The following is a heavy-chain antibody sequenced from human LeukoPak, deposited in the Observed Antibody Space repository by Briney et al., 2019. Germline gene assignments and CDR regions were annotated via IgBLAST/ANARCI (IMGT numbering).Heavy chain of an antibody. D-gene: IGHD1-26*01. CDR1: GGSISSYY. CDR2: IYYSGST. V-gene: IGHV4-59*08. J-gene: IGHJ4*02. CDR3: ARHLVGAFDY. Sequence: SETLSLTCTVSGGSISSYYWSWIGHPPGKGLEWIGYIYYSGSTNYNPSLKSRVTISVDTSKNQFSLKLSSVTAADTAVYYCARHLVGAFDYWGQGTLVTVSS.